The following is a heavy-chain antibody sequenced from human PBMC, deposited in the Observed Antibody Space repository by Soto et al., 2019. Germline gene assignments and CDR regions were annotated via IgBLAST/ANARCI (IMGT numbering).Heavy chain of an antibody. J-gene: IGHJ4*02. CDR1: GGSISSHF. CDR2: IYTSWIS. Sequence: SETLSLTCTVSGGSISSHFWSWIRQPAGKGLEWIGRIYTSWISNYNPSLKSRVAMSVDTSKNQLSLKLTSVTTADTAVYYCARVHVDSWKYYFDYWGQGTLVTVSS. CDR3: ARVHVDSWKYYFDY. D-gene: IGHD3-3*01. V-gene: IGHV4-4*07.